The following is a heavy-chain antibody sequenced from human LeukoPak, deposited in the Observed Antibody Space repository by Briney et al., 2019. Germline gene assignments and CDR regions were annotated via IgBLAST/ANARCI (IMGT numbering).Heavy chain of an antibody. J-gene: IGHJ6*03. Sequence: SETLSLTCTVSGGSISSSSYYWGWIRQPPGKGLEWIGSIYHSGTTYYNPSLKSRVTISVDTSKNQFSLKLSSVTAADTAVYYCARADYSSCWSHYYYYMDVWGKGTTVTVSS. CDR2: IYHSGTT. V-gene: IGHV4-39*07. CDR3: ARADYSSCWSHYYYYMDV. D-gene: IGHD6-13*01. CDR1: GGSISSSSYY.